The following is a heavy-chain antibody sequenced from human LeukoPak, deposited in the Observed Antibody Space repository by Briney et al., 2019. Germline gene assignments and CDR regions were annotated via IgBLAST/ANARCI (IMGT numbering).Heavy chain of an antibody. D-gene: IGHD3-22*01. V-gene: IGHV3-23*01. CDR3: AKASYYYDSSDRFDY. J-gene: IGHJ4*02. Sequence: GGSLRLSCAASGFTFSRYAMSWVRQAPGKGLEWVSAISGSGDNTYYADSMKGRFTISRDNSKNTLSLQMNSLRAEDTVVYYFAKASYYYDSSDRFDYWGQGTLVTVSS. CDR2: ISGSGDNT. CDR1: GFTFSRYA.